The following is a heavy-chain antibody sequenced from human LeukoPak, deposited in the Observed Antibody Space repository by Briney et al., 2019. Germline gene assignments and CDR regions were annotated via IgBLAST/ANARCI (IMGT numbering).Heavy chain of an antibody. J-gene: IGHJ6*03. CDR3: TSKQWVYYYMDV. CDR2: ISYSGST. CDR1: GGSISSSIYY. Sequence: SETLSLTCTVSGGSISSSIYYWGWIRQPPGKWLEWIGSISYSGSTYYNPSLKSRVTISVDTSKNQFSLKLSSVTAADTAVYYCTSKQWVYYYMDVWGKGTTVTVSS. D-gene: IGHD6-19*01. V-gene: IGHV4-39*01.